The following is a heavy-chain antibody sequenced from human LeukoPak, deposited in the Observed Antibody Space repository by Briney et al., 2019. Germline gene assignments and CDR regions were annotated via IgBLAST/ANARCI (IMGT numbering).Heavy chain of an antibody. CDR3: ARGLYYYGSGSYYNFDY. D-gene: IGHD3-10*01. V-gene: IGHV1-8*03. CDR1: GYTFTSYD. Sequence: GASVKVSCKASGYTFTSYDINWVRQATGQGLEWMGWMNPNSGNTGYAQKFQGRVTITRNTSISTAYMELSSLRSEDTAVYYCARGLYYYGSGSYYNFDYWGQGTLVTVSS. J-gene: IGHJ4*02. CDR2: MNPNSGNT.